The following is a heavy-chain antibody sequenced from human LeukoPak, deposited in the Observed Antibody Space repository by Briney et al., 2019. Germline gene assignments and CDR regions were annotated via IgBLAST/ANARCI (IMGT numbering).Heavy chain of an antibody. CDR2: IGPSDSYT. Sequence: GESLKISCKGSGYTFTSYWIGWVRQMPGKGLEWMGRIGPSDSYTNYSPSFQGHVTISADKSISTAYLQWSSLKASDTAMYYCASGYSSSLGAFDIWGQGTMVTVSS. CDR3: ASGYSSSLGAFDI. J-gene: IGHJ3*02. V-gene: IGHV5-10-1*01. CDR1: GYTFTSYW. D-gene: IGHD6-13*01.